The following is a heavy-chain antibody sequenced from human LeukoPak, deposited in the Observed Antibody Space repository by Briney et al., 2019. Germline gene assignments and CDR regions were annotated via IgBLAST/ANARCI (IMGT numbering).Heavy chain of an antibody. CDR3: ARARLPYYGSGKYFDY. CDR2: IYYSGST. Sequence: SETLSLTCTASGGSVSSGSYYWSWIRQPPGKGLEWIGYIYYSGSTNYNPSLKSRVTISVDTSKNQFSLKLSSVTAADTAVYYCARARLPYYGSGKYFDYWGQGTLVTVSS. D-gene: IGHD3-10*01. CDR1: GGSVSSGSYY. J-gene: IGHJ4*02. V-gene: IGHV4-61*01.